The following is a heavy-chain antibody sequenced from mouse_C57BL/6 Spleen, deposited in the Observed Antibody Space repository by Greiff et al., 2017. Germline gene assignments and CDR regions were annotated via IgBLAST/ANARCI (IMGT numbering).Heavy chain of an antibody. V-gene: IGHV14-2*01. CDR1: GFTLKDYY. Sequence: EVQLQQSGAGLVKPGASVNLSCTASGFTLKDYYMPWVQQRTEQGLAWIGSIDPEDGGTKSAPTFPGKATITADTSSNTAYLKLSSLTSEDTAGYYCASARNYAMDYWGQGTSVTVSS. CDR2: IDPEDGGT. CDR3: ASARNYAMDY. J-gene: IGHJ4*01.